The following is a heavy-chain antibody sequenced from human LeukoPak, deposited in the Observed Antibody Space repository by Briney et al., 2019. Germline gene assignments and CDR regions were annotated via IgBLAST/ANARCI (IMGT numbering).Heavy chain of an antibody. CDR1: GGSISSSSYY. CDR3: ARSYGDYRNGDFDY. V-gene: IGHV4-39*07. CDR2: IYYSGST. J-gene: IGHJ4*02. Sequence: SETLSLTCTVSGGSISSSSYYWGWIRQPPGKGLEWIGSIYYSGSTYYNPSLKSRVTISVDTSKNQFSLKLSSVTAADTAVYYCARSYGDYRNGDFDYWGQGTLVTVSS. D-gene: IGHD4-17*01.